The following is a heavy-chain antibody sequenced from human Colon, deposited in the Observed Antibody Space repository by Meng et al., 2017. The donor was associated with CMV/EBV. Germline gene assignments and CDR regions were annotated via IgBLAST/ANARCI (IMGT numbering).Heavy chain of an antibody. J-gene: IGHJ5*02. CDR2: INHSGST. CDR1: YY. CDR3: ARGLPPRVVSAAILGRDNWSDP. D-gene: IGHD2-2*01. V-gene: IGHV4-34*01. Sequence: YYWSWIRQHPGKGLEWIGEINHSGSTNYNPSLKSRVTISVDTSKNQFSRKLSSVTAADTAVYYCARGLPPRVVSAAILGRDNWSDPWGQGTLVTVSS.